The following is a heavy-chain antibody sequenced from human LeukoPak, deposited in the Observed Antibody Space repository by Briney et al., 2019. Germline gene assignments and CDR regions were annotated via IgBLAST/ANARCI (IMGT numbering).Heavy chain of an antibody. Sequence: SETLSLTCTVSGGSISSSSYYWGWIRQPPGKGLEWIGEINQSGNTKYNPSLKSRVTLSVDTSKIQFSLKLTSVTVADTAVYYCARGAPHYGMDVWGQGTTVTVSS. V-gene: IGHV4-39*07. CDR3: ARGAPHYGMDV. CDR2: INQSGNT. CDR1: GGSISSSSYY. J-gene: IGHJ6*02.